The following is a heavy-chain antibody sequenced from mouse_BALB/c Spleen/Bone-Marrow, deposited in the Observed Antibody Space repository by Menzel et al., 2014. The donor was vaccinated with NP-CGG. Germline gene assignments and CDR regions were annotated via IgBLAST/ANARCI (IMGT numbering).Heavy chain of an antibody. D-gene: IGHD2-1*01. Sequence: VKLMESGAELVKPGASVKLSCKASGYTFTSYYMYWVKQRPGQGLEWIGEINPSNGGTNFNEKFKDKATLTVDKSSSTAYMQLSSLIFEDSAVYCCTRSNGNWFAYWGQGTLVTVSA. V-gene: IGHV1S81*02. CDR3: TRSNGNWFAY. CDR2: INPSNGGT. CDR1: GYTFTSYY. J-gene: IGHJ3*01.